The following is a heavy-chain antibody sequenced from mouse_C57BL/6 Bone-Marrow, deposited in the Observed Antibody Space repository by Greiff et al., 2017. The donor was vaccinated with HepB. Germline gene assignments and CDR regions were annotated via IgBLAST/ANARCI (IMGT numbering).Heavy chain of an antibody. J-gene: IGHJ2*01. D-gene: IGHD1-1*01. V-gene: IGHV1-26*01. CDR1: GYTFTDYY. CDR3: ARVFITTVVAYFDY. CDR2: INPNNGGT. Sequence: VQLQQSGPELVKPGASVKISCKASGYTFTDYYMNWVKQSHGKSLEWIGDINPNNGGTSYNQKFKGKATLTVDKSSSTAYMELRSLTSEDSAVYYCARVFITTVVAYFDYWGQGTTLTVSS.